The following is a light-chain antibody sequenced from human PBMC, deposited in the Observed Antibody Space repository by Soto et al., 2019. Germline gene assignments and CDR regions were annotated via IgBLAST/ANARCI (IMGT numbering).Light chain of an antibody. V-gene: IGLV1-44*01. Sequence: QSVLTQPPSASGTPGQRVTISCSGSSSNIGSNAVNWYQHLPGTAPKLLIHSNNQRPSGVPDRFSGSKSGTSASLAISGLQSEDEAEYYCAPWDDDLNGVVFGGGTKVTVL. CDR3: APWDDDLNGVV. CDR2: SNN. J-gene: IGLJ2*01. CDR1: SSNIGSNA.